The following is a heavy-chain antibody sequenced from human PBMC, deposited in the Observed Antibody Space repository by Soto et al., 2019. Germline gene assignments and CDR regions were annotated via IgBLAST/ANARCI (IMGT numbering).Heavy chain of an antibody. D-gene: IGHD2-2*01. CDR1: GFTFSSYA. J-gene: IGHJ4*02. CDR3: ARDREYLYCSSTSCYVGPFDY. CDR2: ISYDGSNK. V-gene: IGHV3-30-3*01. Sequence: GGSLRLSCAASGFTFSSYAMHWVRQAPGKGLEWVAVISYDGSNKYYADSVKGRFTISRDNSKNTLYLQMNSLRAEDTAVYYCARDREYLYCSSTSCYVGPFDYWGQGTLVTVSS.